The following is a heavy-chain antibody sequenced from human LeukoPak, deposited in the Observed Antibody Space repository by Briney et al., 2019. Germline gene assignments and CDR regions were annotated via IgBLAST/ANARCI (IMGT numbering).Heavy chain of an antibody. CDR3: SRGCDNGDTKNRDDY. D-gene: IGHD4-17*01. CDR2: ISAYNGNT. J-gene: IGHJ4*02. Sequence: ASVNVSCKASGYTFTSYGISWVRQAPGQGLEWMGWISAYNGNTNYAQKLQGRVTMTTDTSTSTAYMELRSLRSDDTAVYYCSRGCDNGDTKNRDDYWGQGTLVTVSS. CDR1: GYTFTSYG. V-gene: IGHV1-18*01.